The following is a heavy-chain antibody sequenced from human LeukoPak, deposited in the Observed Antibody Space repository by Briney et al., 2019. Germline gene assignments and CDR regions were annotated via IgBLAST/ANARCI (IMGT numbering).Heavy chain of an antibody. D-gene: IGHD3-3*01. J-gene: IGHJ4*02. Sequence: PGGSLRLSCAASGFTFSSYSMNWVRQAPGKGLEWVSYISSSSTIYYADSVKGRFTISRDNAKNSLYLQMNSLRAEDTAVYYCAREDHDFWDFVYWGQGTLVTVSS. CDR3: AREDHDFWDFVY. CDR2: ISSSSTI. CDR1: GFTFSSYS. V-gene: IGHV3-48*01.